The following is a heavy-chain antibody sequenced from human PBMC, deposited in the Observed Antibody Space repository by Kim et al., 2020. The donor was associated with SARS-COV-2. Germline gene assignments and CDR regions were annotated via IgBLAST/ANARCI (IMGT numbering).Heavy chain of an antibody. CDR2: ISYDGSNK. J-gene: IGHJ4*02. CDR3: AKVSSSGWNADYYFDY. Sequence: GGSLRLSCAASGFTFSSYGMHWVRQAPGKGLEWVAVISYDGSNKYYADSVKGRFTISRDNSKNTLYLQMNSLRAEDTAVYYCAKVSSSGWNADYYFDYWGQGTLVTVSS. V-gene: IGHV3-30*18. D-gene: IGHD6-19*01. CDR1: GFTFSSYG.